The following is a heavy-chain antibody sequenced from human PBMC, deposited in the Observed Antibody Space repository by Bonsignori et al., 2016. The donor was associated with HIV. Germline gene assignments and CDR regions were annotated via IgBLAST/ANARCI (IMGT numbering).Heavy chain of an antibody. CDR3: ASLGVWTTYFDY. CDR2: IYYSGST. V-gene: IGHV4-59*01. Sequence: WIRQPPGKGLEWIGYIYYSGSTNYNPSLKSRVTISVDTSKNQFSLKLSSVTAADTAVYYCASLGVWTTYFDYWGQGTLVTVSS. D-gene: IGHD3/OR15-3a*01. J-gene: IGHJ4*02.